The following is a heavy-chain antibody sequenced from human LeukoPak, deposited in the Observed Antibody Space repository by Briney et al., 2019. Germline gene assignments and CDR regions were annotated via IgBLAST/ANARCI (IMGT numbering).Heavy chain of an antibody. CDR2: ISSSSSYT. D-gene: IGHD3-22*01. Sequence: PGGSLRLSCAASGFTFSYYYMSWIRQAPGKGLEWVSYISSSSSYTNYADSVKGRFTISRDNAKNSLYLQMNSLRAEDTAVYYCARDRVGGSGYYLTFDYWGQGTLVTVSS. CDR3: ARDRVGGSGYYLTFDY. CDR1: GFTFSYYY. J-gene: IGHJ4*02. V-gene: IGHV3-11*05.